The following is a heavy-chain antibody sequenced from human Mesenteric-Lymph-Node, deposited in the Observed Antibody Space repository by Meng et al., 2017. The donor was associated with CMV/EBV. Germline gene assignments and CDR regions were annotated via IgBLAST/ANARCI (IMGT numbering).Heavy chain of an antibody. CDR3: ARSSYSLSSGGDY. D-gene: IGHD5/OR15-5a*01. Sequence: GGSLRLSCAVSGVTVSANYITWVRQAPGKGLEWVANIKEDGSEKYYVDSVKGRFTISRDNAKNSLYLQMNSLRAEDTAVYYCARSSYSLSSGGDYWGQGTLVTVSS. CDR1: GVTVSANY. V-gene: IGHV3-7*01. J-gene: IGHJ4*02. CDR2: IKEDGSEK.